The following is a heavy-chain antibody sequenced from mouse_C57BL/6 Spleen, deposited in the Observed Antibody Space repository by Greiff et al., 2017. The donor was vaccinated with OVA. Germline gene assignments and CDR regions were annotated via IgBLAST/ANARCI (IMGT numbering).Heavy chain of an antibody. D-gene: IGHD2-4*01. Sequence: VKLMESGPGLVAPSQSLSITCTVSGFSLTSYGVHWVRQPPGKGLEWLVVIWSDGSTTYNSALKSRLSISKDNTKSPVFLKMNSLQTDDTAMYYCARQNMINYAMDYWGQGTSVTVSS. CDR1: GFSLTSYG. V-gene: IGHV2-6-1*01. J-gene: IGHJ4*01. CDR2: IWSDGST. CDR3: ARQNMINYAMDY.